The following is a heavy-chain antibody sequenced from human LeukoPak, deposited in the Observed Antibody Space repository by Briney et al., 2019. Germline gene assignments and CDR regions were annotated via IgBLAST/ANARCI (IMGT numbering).Heavy chain of an antibody. V-gene: IGHV3-48*02. CDR1: GFTFSMYS. Sequence: GGSLRLSCGVSGFTFSMYSMNWVRQAPGKGLEWVSYITSSSSTIYYADSVKGRFTISRDNAKNSLYLQMNRLRDEDTAVYFCARGRTALAYFDSWGQGTLVTVSS. CDR2: ITSSSSTI. D-gene: IGHD5-18*01. J-gene: IGHJ4*02. CDR3: ARGRTALAYFDS.